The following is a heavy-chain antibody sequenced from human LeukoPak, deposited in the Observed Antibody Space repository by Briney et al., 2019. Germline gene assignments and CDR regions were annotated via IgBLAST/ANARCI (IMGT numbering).Heavy chain of an antibody. CDR3: ASRDGNQYNWFDP. CDR1: GGSFSGYY. D-gene: IGHD5-24*01. Sequence: PSETLSLTCAVYGGSFSGYYWSWIRQPPGKGLEWIGEINHSGSTNYNPSLKSRVTISVDTSKNQFSLKLSSVTAADTAVYYCASRDGNQYNWFDPWGQGTLVTVSS. J-gene: IGHJ5*02. V-gene: IGHV4-34*01. CDR2: INHSGST.